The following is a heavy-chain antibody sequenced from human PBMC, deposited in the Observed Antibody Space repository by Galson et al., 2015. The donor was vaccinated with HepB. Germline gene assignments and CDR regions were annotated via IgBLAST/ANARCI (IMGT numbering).Heavy chain of an antibody. Sequence: SLRLSCAASGFTFSSYGMHWVRQAPGKGLEWVAVISYDGSNKYYADSVKGRFTISRDNSKNTLYLQMNSLRAEDTAVYYCAKDRFSVVPAAIRGSYFDYWGQGTLVTVSS. J-gene: IGHJ4*02. V-gene: IGHV3-30*18. D-gene: IGHD2-2*02. CDR1: GFTFSSYG. CDR3: AKDRFSVVPAAIRGSYFDY. CDR2: ISYDGSNK.